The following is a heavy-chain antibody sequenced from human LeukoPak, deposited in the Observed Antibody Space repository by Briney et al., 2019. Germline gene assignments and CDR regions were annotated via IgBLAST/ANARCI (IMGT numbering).Heavy chain of an antibody. D-gene: IGHD6-6*01. V-gene: IGHV3-74*01. CDR3: ARSSSSSYYFYH. CDR1: GFTFSSNW. Sequence: GGSLRLFCAASGFTFSSNWMHWVRQAPGKGLVWVSRINSDGSNTNYADSVKGRFTISRDNAKNTVYLQMNSLRAEDTAVYYCARSSSSSYYFYHWGQGTLVTVSS. J-gene: IGHJ4*02. CDR2: INSDGSNT.